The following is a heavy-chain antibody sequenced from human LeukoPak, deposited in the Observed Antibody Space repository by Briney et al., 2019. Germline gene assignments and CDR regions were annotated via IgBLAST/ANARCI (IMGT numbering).Heavy chain of an antibody. J-gene: IGHJ6*02. V-gene: IGHV3-30-3*01. D-gene: IGHD4-17*01. Sequence: GRSLRLSCAASGFTFSSYAMHWVRQAPGKGLEWVAVISYDGSNKYYADSVKGRFTISRDNSKNTLYLQMNSLRAEDTAVYYCARVMTTTYLPYYYYGMDVWGQGTTVIVSS. CDR3: ARVMTTTYLPYYYYGMDV. CDR1: GFTFSSYA. CDR2: ISYDGSNK.